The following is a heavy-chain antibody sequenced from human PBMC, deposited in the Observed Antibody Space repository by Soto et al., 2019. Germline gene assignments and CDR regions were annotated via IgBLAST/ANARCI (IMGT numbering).Heavy chain of an antibody. CDR3: AIGQWLVRRFDY. J-gene: IGHJ4*02. V-gene: IGHV4-34*01. Sequence: QVQLQQWGAGLLKPSETLSLTCAVYGGSFSGYYWSWIRQPPGKGLEWIGEINHSGSTNYNPSLKSRVTISVDTSKNQFSLKLSSVTAADTAVYYCAIGQWLVRRFDYWGQGTLVTVSS. CDR1: GGSFSGYY. CDR2: INHSGST. D-gene: IGHD6-19*01.